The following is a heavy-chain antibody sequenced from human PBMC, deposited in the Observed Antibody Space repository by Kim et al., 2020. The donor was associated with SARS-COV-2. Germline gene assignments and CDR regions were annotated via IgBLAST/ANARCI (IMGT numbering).Heavy chain of an antibody. D-gene: IGHD6-13*01. J-gene: IGHJ6*02. CDR2: ISSSSSYI. V-gene: IGHV3-21*01. CDR3: ASIQAAGSQVYYYYGMDV. Sequence: GGSLRLSCAASGFTFSSYSMNWVRQAPGKGLECVSSISSSSSYIYYADSVKGRFTISRDNAKNSLYLQLNSLRAEDTAVYYCASIQAAGSQVYYYYGMDVWGRGTTVTVSS. CDR1: GFTFSSYS.